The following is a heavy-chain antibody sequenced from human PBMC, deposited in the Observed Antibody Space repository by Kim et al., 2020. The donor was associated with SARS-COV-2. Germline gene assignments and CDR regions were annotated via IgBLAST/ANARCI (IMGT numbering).Heavy chain of an antibody. J-gene: IGHJ3*02. V-gene: IGHV4-39*01. Sequence: LRSRVTISVDTSKNQFSLKLSSVTAADTAVYYCARHLSSGYYSGSDAFDIWGQGTMVTVSS. CDR3: ARHLSSGYYSGSDAFDI. D-gene: IGHD3-22*01.